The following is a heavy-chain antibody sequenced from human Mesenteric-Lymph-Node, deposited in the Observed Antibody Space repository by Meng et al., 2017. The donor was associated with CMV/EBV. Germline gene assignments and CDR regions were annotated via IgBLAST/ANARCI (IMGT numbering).Heavy chain of an antibody. Sequence: GFTFSSYAMSWVRQAPGKGLEWISAISGSGGRTYYADSVKGRFTISRDNTKNTLSLQMNSLRAEDTAIYYCAKGGTPVVSSYWYFNLWGRGTLVTVSS. V-gene: IGHV3-23*01. CDR2: ISGSGGRT. CDR1: GFTFSSYA. D-gene: IGHD4-23*01. J-gene: IGHJ2*01. CDR3: AKGGTPVVSSYWYFNL.